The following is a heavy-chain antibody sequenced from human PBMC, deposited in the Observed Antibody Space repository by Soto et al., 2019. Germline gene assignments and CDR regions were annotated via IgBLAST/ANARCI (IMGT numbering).Heavy chain of an antibody. J-gene: IGHJ6*02. CDR2: ISGSGGST. CDR1: EFSFSNYA. V-gene: IGHV3-23*01. Sequence: VQVLESGGGLVQPGGSLRLSCAASEFSFSNYAMSWVRQARGKGQEWVSGISGSGGSTYYADSVKGRFTVSRDNSKNMLYLQMNSLRAEDTAVYYCAKSWDTSSRNYYYGMDVWGQGTTVSVSS. CDR3: AKSWDTSSRNYYYGMDV. D-gene: IGHD2-2*01.